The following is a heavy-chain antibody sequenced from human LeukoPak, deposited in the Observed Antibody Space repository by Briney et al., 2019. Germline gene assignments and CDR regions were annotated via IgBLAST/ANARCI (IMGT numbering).Heavy chain of an antibody. Sequence: SVNVSCKASGGTFSRHTISWVRQSPGQGLEWMGGITPMFGTSNYAQKFRGRVTITADESTSTAYVELSSLRSEDTAVYYCARDSSEFRSLLFHWGQGTLVTVSS. CDR2: ITPMFGTS. V-gene: IGHV1-69*13. CDR3: ARDSSEFRSLLFH. D-gene: IGHD1-14*01. CDR1: GGTFSRHT. J-gene: IGHJ1*01.